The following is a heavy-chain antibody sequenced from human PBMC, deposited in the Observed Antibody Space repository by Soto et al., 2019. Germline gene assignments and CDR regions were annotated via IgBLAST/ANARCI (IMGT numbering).Heavy chain of an antibody. V-gene: IGHV4-39*01. Sequence: SETLSLTCTVSGGSISSSSYYWGWIRQPPGKGLEWIGSIYYSGSTYYNPSLKSRVTISVDTSKNQFSLKLSSVTAADTAVYYCARLQSRIVVVPAAYDYGGQGTLVTVSS. CDR3: ARLQSRIVVVPAAYDY. J-gene: IGHJ4*02. CDR1: GGSISSSSYY. D-gene: IGHD2-2*01. CDR2: IYYSGST.